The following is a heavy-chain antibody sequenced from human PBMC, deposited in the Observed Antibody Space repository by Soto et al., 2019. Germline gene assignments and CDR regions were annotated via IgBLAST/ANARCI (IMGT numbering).Heavy chain of an antibody. D-gene: IGHD3-16*01. J-gene: IGHJ3*02. V-gene: IGHV3-23*01. CDR3: ANMGTFYDYVWGSPDALDI. Sequence: GGSLRLSCAASGFTFSSYAMSWVRQAPGKGLEWVSGISGSAGSTYYADSVKGRFTISRDNSKNTLYLQMNSLGAEDTAVYYCANMGTFYDYVWGSPDALDIWGQGTMVTVSS. CDR1: GFTFSSYA. CDR2: ISGSAGST.